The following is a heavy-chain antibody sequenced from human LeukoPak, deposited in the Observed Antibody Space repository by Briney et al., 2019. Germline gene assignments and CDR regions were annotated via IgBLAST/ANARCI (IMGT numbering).Heavy chain of an antibody. CDR3: SRESGPFSPFGY. J-gene: IGHJ4*02. CDR2: IYYSGST. D-gene: IGHD1-26*01. V-gene: IGHV4-39*07. Sequence: PSETLSLTCTVSGGSISSSSYYWGWIRQPPGKGLEWIGSIYYSGSTYYNPSLKSRVTMSLDESKNHLSLNLASVTAADTAVYYCSRESGPFSPFGYWGQGTLVTVTS. CDR1: GGSISSSSYY.